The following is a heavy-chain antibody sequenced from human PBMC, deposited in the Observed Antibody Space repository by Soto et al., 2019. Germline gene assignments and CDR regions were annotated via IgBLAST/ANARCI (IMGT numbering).Heavy chain of an antibody. Sequence: SETLSLTCAVYGGSFSGYYWSWIRQPPRKGLEWIGEINHSGSTNYNPSLKSRVTISVDTSKNQFSLKLSSVTAADTAVYYCARAPNWFDPWGQGTLVTVSS. CDR1: GGSFSGYY. CDR3: ARAPNWFDP. CDR2: INHSGST. V-gene: IGHV4-34*01. J-gene: IGHJ5*02.